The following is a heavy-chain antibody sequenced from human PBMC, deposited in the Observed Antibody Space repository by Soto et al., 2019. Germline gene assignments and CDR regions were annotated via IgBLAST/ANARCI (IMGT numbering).Heavy chain of an antibody. CDR1: GFTFSSYA. CDR3: AKIGVLMVYAFYDY. Sequence: GGSLRLSCAASGFTFSSYAMSWVRQAPGKGLEWVSAISGSGGSTYYADSVKGRFTISRDNSKNTLYLQMNSLRAEDTAVYYCAKIGVLMVYAFYDYWGQGTLVTVSS. CDR2: ISGSGGST. J-gene: IGHJ4*02. V-gene: IGHV3-23*01. D-gene: IGHD2-8*01.